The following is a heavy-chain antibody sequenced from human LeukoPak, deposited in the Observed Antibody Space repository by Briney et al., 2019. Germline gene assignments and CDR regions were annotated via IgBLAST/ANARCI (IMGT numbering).Heavy chain of an antibody. CDR3: ARDPSNSSGWYAYLDS. J-gene: IGHJ4*02. CDR1: GFIFDDYG. Sequence: PGGSLKLSCAASGFIFDDYGMSWVRQAPGKGLEWVSGINWNGGSTGYADSVKGRFTISRDNAKTSLYLQMNSLRAEDTALYYCARDPSNSSGWYAYLDSWGQGTLVTVSS. CDR2: INWNGGST. V-gene: IGHV3-20*04. D-gene: IGHD6-19*01.